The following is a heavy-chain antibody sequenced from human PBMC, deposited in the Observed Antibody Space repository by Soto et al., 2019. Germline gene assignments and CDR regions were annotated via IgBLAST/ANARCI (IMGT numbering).Heavy chain of an antibody. CDR3: ATGTNGTTGWYHP. V-gene: IGHV1-2*02. CDR2: INPKTGDT. D-gene: IGHD1-1*01. CDR1: GYTFTDFY. Sequence: QEQLVQSGTEVKKPGASVTVSCKSSGYTFTDFYLHWLRQAPGQGLEWVGWINPKTGDTKSSQKFQCMVTMSRDKSVSTAYIDLTSLTSDDTAMYYCATGTNGTTGWYHPWGQGTRVTVSS. J-gene: IGHJ5*02.